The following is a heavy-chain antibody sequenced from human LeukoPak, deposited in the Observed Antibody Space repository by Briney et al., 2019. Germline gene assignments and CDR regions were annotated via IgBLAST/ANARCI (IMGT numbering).Heavy chain of an antibody. J-gene: IGHJ4*02. CDR1: GLTVSSYS. D-gene: IGHD2-15*01. CDR3: ARARASGRSGFDY. CDR2: ISSSSSTI. V-gene: IGHV3-48*02. Sequence: GGSLSLSCAASGLTVSSYSMNWVRQAPGEGLEWVSYISSSSSTIYYADSVKGRFTISRDNAKNSLYLQMNSLRDEDTAVYYCARARASGRSGFDYWGQGTLVTVSS.